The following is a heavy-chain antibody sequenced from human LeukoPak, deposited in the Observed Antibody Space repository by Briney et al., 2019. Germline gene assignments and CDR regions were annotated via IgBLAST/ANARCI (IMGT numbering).Heavy chain of an antibody. D-gene: IGHD3-3*01. Sequence: GGSLRLSCAASGFTFSSYAMSWVCQAPGKGLEWVSAISGSGGSTYYADSVKGRFTISRDNSKNTLYLQMNSLRAEDTAVYYCAKGRGARDYDFLRYYWGQGTLVTVSS. V-gene: IGHV3-23*01. J-gene: IGHJ4*02. CDR2: ISGSGGST. CDR1: GFTFSSYA. CDR3: AKGRGARDYDFLRYY.